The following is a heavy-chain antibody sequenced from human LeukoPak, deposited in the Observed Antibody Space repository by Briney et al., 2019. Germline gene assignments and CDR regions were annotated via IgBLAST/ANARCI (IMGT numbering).Heavy chain of an antibody. V-gene: IGHV1-69*13. CDR2: IIPIFGTA. CDR3: AREGSFVSGYYYYGMDV. D-gene: IGHD1-26*01. Sequence: SVKVSCKASGGTFSSYAISWVRQAPGQGLEWMGGIIPIFGTANYAQKFQGRVTITADESTSTAYMELSSLRSEDTAVYYCAREGSFVSGYYYYGMDVWGQGTTVTVSS. J-gene: IGHJ6*02. CDR1: GGTFSSYA.